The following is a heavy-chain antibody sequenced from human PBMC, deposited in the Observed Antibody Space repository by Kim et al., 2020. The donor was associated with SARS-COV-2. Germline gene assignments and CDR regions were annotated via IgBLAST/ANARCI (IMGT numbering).Heavy chain of an antibody. CDR3: ARDGLLWFGDPTPDAFDI. V-gene: IGHV3-7*01. Sequence: GGSLRLSCAASGFTSSSYWMSWVRQAPGKGLEWVANIKQDGSEKYYVDSVKGRFTISRDNAKNSLYLQMNSLRAEDTAVYYCARDGLLWFGDPTPDAFDIWGQGTMVTVSS. CDR1: GFTSSSYW. D-gene: IGHD3-10*01. CDR2: IKQDGSEK. J-gene: IGHJ3*02.